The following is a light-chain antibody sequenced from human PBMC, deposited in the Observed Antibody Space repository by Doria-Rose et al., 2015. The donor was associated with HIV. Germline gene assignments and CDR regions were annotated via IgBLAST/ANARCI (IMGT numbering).Light chain of an antibody. V-gene: IGKV1-NL1*01. CDR1: QAISNS. Sequence: MTQSPSSLSASVGDRVTITCRASQAISNSLAWYQQKPGKAPKLLLYAASRLESGVPSRFSGSGSGTDYTLTISSLQREDFATHYCQQYHNTPTLTFGGGTKVEIK. CDR3: QQYHNTPTLT. J-gene: IGKJ4*01. CDR2: AAS.